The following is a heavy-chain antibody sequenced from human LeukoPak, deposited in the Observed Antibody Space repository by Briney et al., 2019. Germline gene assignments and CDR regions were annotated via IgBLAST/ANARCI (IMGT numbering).Heavy chain of an antibody. V-gene: IGHV3-64*01. CDR2: ISSNGGIT. J-gene: IGHJ6*02. CDR3: ARDQLILSYYYGMDV. D-gene: IGHD2-15*01. Sequence: GGSLRLSCAASGFTFSNYAMHWVRQAPGKGLEYVSAISSNGGITYYANSVEGRFTISRDNSKNTLHLQMGSLRAEDVAVYYCARDQLILSYYYGMDVWGQGTTVTVSS. CDR1: GFTFSNYA.